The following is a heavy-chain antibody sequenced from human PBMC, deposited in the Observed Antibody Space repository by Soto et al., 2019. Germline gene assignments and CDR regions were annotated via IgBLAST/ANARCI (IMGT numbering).Heavy chain of an antibody. CDR3: AKPETAMVLNYHYGLDV. J-gene: IGHJ6*02. CDR1: GFNFKNHA. CDR2: ISYDGSNK. D-gene: IGHD5-18*01. Sequence: LRLSCAASGFNFKNHAMHWVRHAPVNGLEWVAVISYDGSNKYYADSVKGRFTISRDNSENTVYLHMNSLRAEDTAVYYCAKPETAMVLNYHYGLDVWGQGTTVTVSS. V-gene: IGHV3-30*18.